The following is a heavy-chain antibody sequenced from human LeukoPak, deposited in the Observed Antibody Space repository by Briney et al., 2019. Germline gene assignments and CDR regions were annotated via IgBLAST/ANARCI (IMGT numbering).Heavy chain of an antibody. V-gene: IGHV4-4*07. D-gene: IGHD3-22*01. CDR1: GGSISSYY. CDR3: ARARFNSSGYVPFVDY. J-gene: IGHJ4*02. CDR2: IYTSGST. Sequence: SETLSLTCTVSGGSISSYYWSWIRQPAGKGLEWRGRIYTSGSTNYNPSLKSRVTMSVDTSKNQFSLKLSSVTAADTAVYYCARARFNSSGYVPFVDYWGQGTLVTVSS.